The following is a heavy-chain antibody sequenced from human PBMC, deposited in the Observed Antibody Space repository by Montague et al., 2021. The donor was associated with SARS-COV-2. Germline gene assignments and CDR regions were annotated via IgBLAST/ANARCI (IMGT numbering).Heavy chain of an antibody. CDR3: ARRIDYYGIDV. V-gene: IGHV4-39*07. D-gene: IGHD1-26*01. CDR1: GGSISSSTYY. CDR2: MYYSGST. Sequence: SQTLSLTCAVSGGSISSSTYYWGWIRQPPGKGLEWIGSMYYSGSTYYNPSLKSRATISVDTSKNQFSLKLSSVTAADTAVYYCARRIDYYGIDVWGQGTTVTVSS. J-gene: IGHJ6*02.